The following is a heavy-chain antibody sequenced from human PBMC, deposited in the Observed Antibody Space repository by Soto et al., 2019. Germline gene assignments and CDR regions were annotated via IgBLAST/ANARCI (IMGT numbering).Heavy chain of an antibody. CDR1: GGSISSGGYY. CDR3: ARETLSSSSWYGWFDP. Sequence: NPSETLSLTXTVSGGSISSGGYYWSWIRQHPGKGLEWIGYIYYSGSTYYNPSLKSRVTISVDTSKNQFSLKLSSVTAADTAVYYCARETLSSSSWYGWFDPWGQGTLVTVSS. D-gene: IGHD6-13*01. CDR2: IYYSGST. V-gene: IGHV4-31*02. J-gene: IGHJ5*02.